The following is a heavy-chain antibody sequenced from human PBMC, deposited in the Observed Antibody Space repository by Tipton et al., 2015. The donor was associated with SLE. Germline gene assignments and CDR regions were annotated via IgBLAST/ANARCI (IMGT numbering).Heavy chain of an antibody. Sequence: SLRLSCAASGFTFSSYAMSWVRQAPGKGLEWVSAISGSGGSTYYADSVKGRFTISRDNSKNTLYLQMNSRRAEDTAVYYCAMTSGDSWAFDYWGQGTLVTVSS. CDR1: GFTFSSYA. V-gene: IGHV3-23*01. D-gene: IGHD2-21*02. CDR2: ISGSGGST. CDR3: AMTSGDSWAFDY. J-gene: IGHJ4*02.